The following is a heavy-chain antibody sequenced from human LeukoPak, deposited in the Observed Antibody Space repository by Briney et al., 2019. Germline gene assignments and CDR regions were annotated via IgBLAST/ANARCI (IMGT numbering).Heavy chain of an antibody. D-gene: IGHD3-10*01. CDR1: GGSISNYY. CDR2: IYYSGNT. J-gene: IGHJ4*02. CDR3: ARHREVTMVRGVIIAAWYFDY. Sequence: SDTLSLTRTVSGGSISNYYWSWFRQPPGKGLEWIGYIYYSGNTNYNPSLKSRLTISVDTSNNQFSLKLTSVTAADTAVYYCARHREVTMVRGVIIAAWYFDYWGQGTLVTVSS. V-gene: IGHV4-59*07.